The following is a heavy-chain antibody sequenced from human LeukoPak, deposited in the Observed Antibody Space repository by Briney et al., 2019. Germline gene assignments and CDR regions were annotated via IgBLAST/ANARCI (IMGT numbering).Heavy chain of an antibody. Sequence: SETLSLTCTVSGGSISSYYWSWIRQPPGKGLEWIGYIYYSGSTNYNHSLKSRVTISVDTSRNQFSLKLSSVTAADTAVYYCARLTLLWCGELLIPGWFDPWGQGTLVTVSP. D-gene: IGHD3-10*01. V-gene: IGHV4-59*08. CDR2: IYYSGST. J-gene: IGHJ5*02. CDR1: GGSISSYY. CDR3: ARLTLLWCGELLIPGWFDP.